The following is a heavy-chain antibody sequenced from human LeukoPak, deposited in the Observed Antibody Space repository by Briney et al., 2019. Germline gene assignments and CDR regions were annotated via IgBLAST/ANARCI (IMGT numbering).Heavy chain of an antibody. CDR2: IIPILGIA. J-gene: IGHJ3*01. CDR3: ARSLYYYDSSGYYY. D-gene: IGHD3-22*01. CDR1: GGTFSSYA. V-gene: IGHV1-69*04. Sequence: SVKVPCKASGGTFSSYAISWVRQAPGQGLEWMGRIIPILGIANYAQKFQGRVTITADKSTSTAYMELSSLRSEDTAVYYCARSLYYYDSSGYYYWGQGTMVTVSS.